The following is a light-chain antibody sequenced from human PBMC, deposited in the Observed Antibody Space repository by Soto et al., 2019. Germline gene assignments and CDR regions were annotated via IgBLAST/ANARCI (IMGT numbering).Light chain of an antibody. J-gene: IGKJ2*01. CDR1: QSVLSW. Sequence: DIQMTQSPSTLSASVGDRVTITCRASQSVLSWVAWYQQKPGKAPKLLIHRASSLESGVPSRFSGSESGTEFTLTISSLQPDDFATYYCQQYHTFSRTFGQGTKVDMK. CDR3: QQYHTFSRT. CDR2: RAS. V-gene: IGKV1-5*03.